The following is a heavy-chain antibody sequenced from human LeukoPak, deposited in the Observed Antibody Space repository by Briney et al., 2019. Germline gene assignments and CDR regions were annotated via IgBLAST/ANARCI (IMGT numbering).Heavy chain of an antibody. J-gene: IGHJ5*02. V-gene: IGHV3-30*02. CDR2: IRYDGRNQ. D-gene: IGHD6-13*01. CDR3: AKVAAAAGSGEGNWFDP. Sequence: PGGSLRLSCAASGFTFSSYGMHWVRQAPGKGLEWVAYIRYDGRNQYYADSVKGRFTISRDNSKNTLYLQMNSLRVEDTAVYYCAKVAAAAGSGEGNWFDPWGQGTLVTVSS. CDR1: GFTFSSYG.